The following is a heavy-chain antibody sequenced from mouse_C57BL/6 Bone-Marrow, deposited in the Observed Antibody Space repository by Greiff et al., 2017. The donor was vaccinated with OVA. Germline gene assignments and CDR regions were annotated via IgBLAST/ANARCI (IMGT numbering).Heavy chain of an antibody. D-gene: IGHD3-2*02. CDR2: IRSKSSNYAT. CDR1: GFTFNTYA. V-gene: IGHV10-3*01. J-gene: IGHJ2*01. CDR3: VGGSSGWNY. Sequence: EVQRVESGGGLVQPKGSLKLSCAASGFTFNTYAMHWVRQAPGKGLEWVARIRSKSSNYATYYADSVKDRFTISRYDSQSRLYLQMNNLKTEDKAMYYCVGGSSGWNYWGQGTTLTVSA.